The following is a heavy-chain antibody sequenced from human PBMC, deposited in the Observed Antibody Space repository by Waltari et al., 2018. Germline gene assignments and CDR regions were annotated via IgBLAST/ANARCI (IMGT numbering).Heavy chain of an antibody. CDR3: ARGGSGGIVVVVAATNFDC. CDR1: GFTFSSYS. J-gene: IGHJ4*02. Sequence: EVQLVESGGGLVKPGGSLRLSCAASGFTFSSYSMNWVRQAPGKGLEWVSSISSSSSYIYYADSVKGRFTISRDNAKDSLYLQMNSLRAEDTAVYYCARGGSGGIVVVVAATNFDCWGQGTLVTVSS. CDR2: ISSSSSYI. V-gene: IGHV3-21*01. D-gene: IGHD2-15*01.